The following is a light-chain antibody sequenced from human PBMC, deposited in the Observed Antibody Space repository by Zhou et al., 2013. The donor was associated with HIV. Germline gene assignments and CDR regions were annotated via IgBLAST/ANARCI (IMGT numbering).Light chain of an antibody. CDR3: QQYHNFWT. CDR1: QSVFNN. Sequence: EIVMTQSPSTLSVSPGERVTLSCRASQSVFNNLAWYQQKPGQATRVLLIYDTSTRATGNPEPGSLAVGLGESSLSPSAACSLNDLLTYYCQQYHNFWTFRPRDQGGNQT. CDR2: DTS. J-gene: IGKJ1*01. V-gene: IGKV3-15*01.